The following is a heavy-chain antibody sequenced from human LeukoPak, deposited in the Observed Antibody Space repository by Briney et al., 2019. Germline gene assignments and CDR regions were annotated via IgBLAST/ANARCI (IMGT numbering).Heavy chain of an antibody. CDR3: VAYYYDSSGYTDY. J-gene: IGHJ4*02. CDR1: GFTFVNYA. Sequence: GGSLRLSCAASGFTFVNYAMRWVRQAPGKGLEWVSAITGGGRTTYYADSVKGRFTISRDNSKNTLYLQMYSLRAEDTALYYCVAYYYDSSGYTDYWGQGTPVTVSS. CDR2: ITGGGRTT. V-gene: IGHV3-23*01. D-gene: IGHD3-22*01.